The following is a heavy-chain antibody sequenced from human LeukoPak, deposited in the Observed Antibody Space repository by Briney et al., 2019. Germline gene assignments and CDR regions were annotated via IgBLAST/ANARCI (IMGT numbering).Heavy chain of an antibody. CDR1: GFTFSGSA. D-gene: IGHD6-19*01. CDR2: IRSKANSYAT. CDR3: TRLSSGSNLGFRGLIDY. Sequence: GGSLRLCCAASGFTFSGSAMHWVRQASGKGLEWVGRIRSKANSYATAYAASVKGRFTISRDDSKNTAYLQMNSLKTEDTAVYYCTRLSSGSNLGFRGLIDYWGQGTLVTVSS. V-gene: IGHV3-73*01. J-gene: IGHJ4*02.